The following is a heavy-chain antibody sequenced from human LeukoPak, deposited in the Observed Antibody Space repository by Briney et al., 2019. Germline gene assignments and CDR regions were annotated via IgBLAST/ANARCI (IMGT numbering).Heavy chain of an antibody. D-gene: IGHD3-22*01. CDR1: GYTFTSYG. Sequence: ASVKVSCKASGYTFTSYGISWVRQAPGQGLEWMGWISAYNGNTNYAQKLQGRVTMTTDTSTSTAYMELRSLRSDDTAVYYCACYDSSGYYLDYWGQGTLVTVSS. CDR2: ISAYNGNT. J-gene: IGHJ4*02. CDR3: ACYDSSGYYLDY. V-gene: IGHV1-18*01.